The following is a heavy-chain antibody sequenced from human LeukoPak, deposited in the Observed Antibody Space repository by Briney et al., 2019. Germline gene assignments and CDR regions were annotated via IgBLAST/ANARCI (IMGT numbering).Heavy chain of an antibody. CDR2: IKQDGSEK. D-gene: IGHD3-22*01. J-gene: IGHJ5*02. CDR3: ARDLGQYYDTSDNWFDP. Sequence: GGSLRLSCAASGFTFSSYWMSWVRQAPGKGLEWVANIKQDGSEKYYVDSVKGRFTISRDNAKNSLYLQMNSLRGEDTAVYYCARDLGQYYDTSDNWFDPWGQGTLVTVSS. V-gene: IGHV3-7*01. CDR1: GFTFSSYW.